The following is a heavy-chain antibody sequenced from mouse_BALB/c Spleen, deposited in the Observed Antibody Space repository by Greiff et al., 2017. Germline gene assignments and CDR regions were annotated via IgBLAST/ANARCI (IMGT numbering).Heavy chain of an antibody. CDR3: ARHRDYPKLLRPAWCAY. D-gene: IGHD1-2*01. CDR1: GFTFSSYT. J-gene: IGHJ3*01. Sequence: EVQGVESGGGLVQPGGSLKLSCAASGFTFSSYTMSWVRQTPEKRLEWVAYISNGGGSTYYPDTVKGRFTISRDNAKNTLYLQMSSLKSEDTAMYYCARHRDYPKLLRPAWCAYWGQGTLVTVAA. V-gene: IGHV5-12-2*01. CDR2: ISNGGGST.